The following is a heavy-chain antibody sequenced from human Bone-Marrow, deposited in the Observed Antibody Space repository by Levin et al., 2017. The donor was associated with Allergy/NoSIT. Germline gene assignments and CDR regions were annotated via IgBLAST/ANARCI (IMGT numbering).Heavy chain of an antibody. CDR1: GFNFRAYV. CDR3: ARGEAVAGTRAFDY. J-gene: IGHJ4*02. V-gene: IGHV3-30*03. Sequence: AGGSLRLSCAASGFNFRAYVMDWVRQVPGKGLQWVSAISSDGSRKYYAESVKGRFNVSRDNAKNTVFLQMNSLTSEDTAIYYCARGEAVAGTRAFDYWGQGTLVTVSS. CDR2: ISSDGSRK. D-gene: IGHD6-19*01.